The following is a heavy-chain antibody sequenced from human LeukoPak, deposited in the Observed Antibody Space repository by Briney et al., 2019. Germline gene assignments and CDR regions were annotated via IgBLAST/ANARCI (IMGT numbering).Heavy chain of an antibody. CDR1: RFTFSGYA. CDR3: AKEASGHISDYIDY. Sequence: GGSLRLSCAASRFTFSGYAMSWVRQAPGKGLEWVSAITGSGSNTYYADFVKGRFTISRDNSKNTLYLQMNSLRADDTAVYYCAKEASGHISDYIDYWGQGTLVTVSS. J-gene: IGHJ4*02. V-gene: IGHV3-23*01. CDR2: ITGSGSNT. D-gene: IGHD5-12*01.